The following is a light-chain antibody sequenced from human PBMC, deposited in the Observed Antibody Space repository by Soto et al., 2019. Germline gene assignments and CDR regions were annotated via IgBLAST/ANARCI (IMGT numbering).Light chain of an antibody. CDR1: QTISSW. Sequence: DIQMTQSPSTRSGSVGDRVTITCRASQTISSWLAWYQQKAGKAPKLVXYKASTLKSGVPSGFSGSGSGTEFTLTISSLQSDVFARYYCQHYNTYSEAFRQGTRVDI. V-gene: IGKV1-5*03. CDR3: QHYNTYSEA. CDR2: KAS. J-gene: IGKJ1*01.